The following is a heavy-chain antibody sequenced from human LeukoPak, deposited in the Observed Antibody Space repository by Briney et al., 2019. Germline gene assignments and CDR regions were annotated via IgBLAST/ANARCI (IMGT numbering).Heavy chain of an antibody. CDR2: ISYDGSNK. V-gene: IGHV3-30*18. CDR3: AKGSDSGSWYGSFDP. J-gene: IGHJ5*02. Sequence: GRSLRLSCAASGFTFSSYGIHWVRQAPGKGLEWVAVISYDGSNKYYADSVKGRFSISRDNSNNTLHLQMNSLRAEDTAVYYCAKGSDSGSWYGSFDPWGQGTLVTVSS. CDR1: GFTFSSYG. D-gene: IGHD6-13*01.